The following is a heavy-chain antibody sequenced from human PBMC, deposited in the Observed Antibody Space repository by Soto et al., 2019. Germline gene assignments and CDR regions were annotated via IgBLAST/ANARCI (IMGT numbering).Heavy chain of an antibody. D-gene: IGHD3-3*01. V-gene: IGHV3-15*01. CDR1: RFTFSNAW. J-gene: IGHJ4*02. CDR2: IKSKTDGGTT. CDR3: TTESEFLEWLLCLDY. Sequence: PGGSLRLSCAASRFTFSNAWMSWVRQAPGKGLEWVGRIKSKTDGGTTDYAAPVKGRFTISRDDSKNTLYLQMNSLKTEDTAVYYCTTESEFLEWLLCLDYWGQGTLVTVSS.